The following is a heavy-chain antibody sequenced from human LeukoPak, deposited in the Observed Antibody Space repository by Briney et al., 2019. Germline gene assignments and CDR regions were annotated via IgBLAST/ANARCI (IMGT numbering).Heavy chain of an antibody. CDR2: ISYDGSNK. J-gene: IGHJ4*02. D-gene: IGHD6-19*01. CDR1: GFTFSNYA. CDR3: ARDRSGWFKADFDY. V-gene: IGHV3-30-3*01. Sequence: GGSLRLSCAASGFTFSNYAMHWVRQAPGKGLEWVAVISYDGSNKYYADSVKGRFTISRDNSKRTLFVQMNSLRAEDTAVYYCARDRSGWFKADFDYWGQGTLVTVSS.